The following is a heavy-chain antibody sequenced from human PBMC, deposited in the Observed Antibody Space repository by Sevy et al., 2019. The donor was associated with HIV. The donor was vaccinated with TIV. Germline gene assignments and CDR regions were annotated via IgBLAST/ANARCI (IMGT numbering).Heavy chain of an antibody. CDR1: GLTFSIYG. CDR3: AKVRLGSNPGHY. V-gene: IGHV3-23*01. D-gene: IGHD1-1*01. CDR2: ISDSGGKT. J-gene: IGHJ4*02. Sequence: GGSLRLSCAASGLTFSIYGMSWVRQAPGKGLEWVSSISDSGGKTWYADSVNGRFTISTDNSKNTLYLQMNNLGADDTALYYCAKVRLGSNPGHYWGQGTLVTVSS.